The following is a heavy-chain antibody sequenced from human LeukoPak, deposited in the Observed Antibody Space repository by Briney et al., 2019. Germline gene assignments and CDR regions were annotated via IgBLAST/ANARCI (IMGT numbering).Heavy chain of an antibody. V-gene: IGHV4-34*01. J-gene: IGHJ3*02. CDR1: GGSFSGYY. CDR2: INHSGST. CDR3: ARGTTVVADAFDI. Sequence: SETLSLTCAVYGGSFSGYYWSWIRQPPGKGLEWIGEINHSGSTNYNPSLKSRVTISVDTSKNQFSLKLSSVTAADTAVYYCARGTTVVADAFDIWGQGTMVTVSS. D-gene: IGHD4-17*01.